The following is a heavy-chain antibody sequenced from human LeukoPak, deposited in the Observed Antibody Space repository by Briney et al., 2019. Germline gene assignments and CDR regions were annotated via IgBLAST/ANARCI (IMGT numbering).Heavy chain of an antibody. CDR2: LTGSGDNT. Sequence: PGRSLRLSCAASGFTFSSYGMHWVRQAPGKGLEWVSALTGSGDNTYYADSVKGRFTISRDNSKNTLYLQMNSLRTEDTAVYYCAKAHFGVGATHYFDSWGQGTLVTVSS. CDR1: GFTFSSYG. CDR3: AKAHFGVGATHYFDS. J-gene: IGHJ4*02. V-gene: IGHV3-23*01. D-gene: IGHD1-26*01.